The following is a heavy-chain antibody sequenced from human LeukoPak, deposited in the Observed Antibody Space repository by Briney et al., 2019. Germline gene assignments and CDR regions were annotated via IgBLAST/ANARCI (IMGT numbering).Heavy chain of an antibody. V-gene: IGHV1-2*02. Sequence: ASVKVSCKASGYTFTGYYMHRVRQAPGQGLEWMGWINPNSGGTNYAQKFQGRVTMTRDTSIGTAYMELSRLRSDDTAVYYCARESYGSGTWFDPWGQGTLVTVSS. CDR3: ARESYGSGTWFDP. J-gene: IGHJ5*02. CDR2: INPNSGGT. CDR1: GYTFTGYY. D-gene: IGHD3-10*01.